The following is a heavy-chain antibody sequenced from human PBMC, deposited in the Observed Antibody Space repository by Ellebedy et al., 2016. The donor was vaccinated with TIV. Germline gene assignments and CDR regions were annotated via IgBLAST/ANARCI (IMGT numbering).Heavy chain of an antibody. J-gene: IGHJ4*02. CDR3: ARQGPYDFDLDY. CDR2: IYYIGTT. CDR1: GDPITGSY. V-gene: IGHV4-59*08. Sequence: MPSETLSLTCTVSGDPITGSYWRWIRPHPGKGLEYIGHIYYIGTTNYKPSLTSRVTISVDTSKNQVSLKLRSLTAADTAVYFCARQGPYDFDLDYWGQGILVTVSS. D-gene: IGHD3-3*01.